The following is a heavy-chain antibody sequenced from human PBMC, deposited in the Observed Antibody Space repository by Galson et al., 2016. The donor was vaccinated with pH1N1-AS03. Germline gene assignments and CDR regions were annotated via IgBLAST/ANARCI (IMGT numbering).Heavy chain of an antibody. J-gene: IGHJ3*02. D-gene: IGHD3-16*01. CDR1: GVSVPSSGLA. CDR3: ALPNSWGNAFEI. Sequence: PALVKPTQTLTLTCSLSGVSVPSSGLAVGWFRLPPGKALEWLALIYWDDAKRFSPSLRNRLTITKETSRNQAVLTVANVDPLDTATYFCALPNSWGNAFEIWGPGTMVTVAS. CDR2: IYWDDAK. V-gene: IGHV2-5*02.